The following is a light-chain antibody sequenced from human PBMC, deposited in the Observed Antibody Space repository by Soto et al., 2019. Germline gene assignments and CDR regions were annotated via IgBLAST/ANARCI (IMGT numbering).Light chain of an antibody. Sequence: DIQMTQSPSSLSASVGDRVTITCRTSQIINNSLAWYQQKPGRAPKRVIYAASSLQSGVPSRFSGSGSGTDFTLTINSLQPEDYAIYYCQQTYLPPYTFGQGTKLEI. CDR1: QIINNS. V-gene: IGKV1-39*01. CDR2: AAS. J-gene: IGKJ2*01. CDR3: QQTYLPPYT.